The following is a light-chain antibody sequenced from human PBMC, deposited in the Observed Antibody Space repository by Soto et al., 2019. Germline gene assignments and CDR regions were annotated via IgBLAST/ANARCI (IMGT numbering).Light chain of an antibody. Sequence: DIRLTESPPSLSASVGDGVTISCRASQSISTSFMWYQQKPRKAPNLLIYGASGLQNGVPSRFTGSGSGTEISLTISGLQPEDSGTYYCQQSSITPRSFGQGTKVDIK. J-gene: IGKJ1*01. CDR2: GAS. V-gene: IGKV1-39*01. CDR1: QSISTS. CDR3: QQSSITPRS.